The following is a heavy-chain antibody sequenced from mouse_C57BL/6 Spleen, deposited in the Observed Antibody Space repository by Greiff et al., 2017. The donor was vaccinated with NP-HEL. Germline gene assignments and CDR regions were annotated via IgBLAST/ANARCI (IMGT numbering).Heavy chain of an antibody. Sequence: EVKLVESGGGLVKPGGSLKLSCAASGFTLSDYGMNWVRQAPGKGLEWVAYISSGSSNIYYADTVKGRFTISRDNAKNTLYLQRTSLRSEDTAMYYCARLGYYGSSYAMDYWGQGTSLTVSS. CDR3: ARLGYYGSSYAMDY. D-gene: IGHD1-1*01. CDR1: GFTLSDYG. V-gene: IGHV5-17*01. J-gene: IGHJ4*01. CDR2: ISSGSSNI.